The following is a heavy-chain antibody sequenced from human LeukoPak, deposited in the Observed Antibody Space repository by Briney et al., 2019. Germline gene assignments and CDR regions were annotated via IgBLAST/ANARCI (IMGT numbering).Heavy chain of an antibody. J-gene: IGHJ4*02. D-gene: IGHD4-17*01. CDR2: IYYSGST. CDR1: GGSISSYY. V-gene: IGHV4-59*08. CDR3: ATCDYGDLVDY. Sequence: PSETLSLTCTVSGGSISSYYWSWIRQPPGKGLEWIGYIYYSGSTNYNPSLKSRVTISVDTSKNQFSLKLSSVTAADTAVYYCATCDYGDLVDYWGQGTLVTVSS.